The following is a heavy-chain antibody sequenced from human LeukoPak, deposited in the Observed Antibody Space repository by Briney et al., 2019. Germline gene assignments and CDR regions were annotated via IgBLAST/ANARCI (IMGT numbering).Heavy chain of an antibody. CDR3: KTAYEIDV. V-gene: IGHV4-59*01. D-gene: IGHD2-21*01. CDR1: GASISNFY. Sequence: SETLSLTCTVSGASISNFYWSRLRQTPGKALEWIGYIYCTGTTKYNPSLKSRATISLDTSKNQFSLKLTSVTAADIFFFKQKTAYEIDVWGQGTTVTVSS. CDR2: IYCTGTT. J-gene: IGHJ6*02.